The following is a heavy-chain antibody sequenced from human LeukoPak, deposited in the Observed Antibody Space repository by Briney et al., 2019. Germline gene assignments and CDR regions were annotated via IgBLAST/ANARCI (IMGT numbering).Heavy chain of an antibody. D-gene: IGHD3-22*01. CDR2: ISSSSSYI. V-gene: IGHV3-21*04. Sequence: GGSLRLSCAASGFTFSSYSMNWVRQAPGKGLEWVSSISSSSSYIYYADSVKGRFTISRDNSKNTLYLQMNSLGAEDTAVYYCAKDRAYYSDSSGYYLVRAYDYWGQGTLVTVSS. J-gene: IGHJ4*02. CDR1: GFTFSSYS. CDR3: AKDRAYYSDSSGYYLVRAYDY.